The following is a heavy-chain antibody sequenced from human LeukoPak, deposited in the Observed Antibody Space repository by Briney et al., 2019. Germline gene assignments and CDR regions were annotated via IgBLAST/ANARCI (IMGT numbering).Heavy chain of an antibody. CDR3: NTIRGGKGIAAATVDY. CDR1: GGSISSYY. Sequence: PSETLSLTCTVSGGSISSYYWSWIRQPPGKGLEWIGYIYYSGSTNYNPSLKSRVTISVDTSKNQFSLKLSSVTAADTAVYYCNTIRGGKGIAAATVDYWGQGTLVTVSS. D-gene: IGHD6-13*01. J-gene: IGHJ4*02. CDR2: IYYSGST. V-gene: IGHV4-59*12.